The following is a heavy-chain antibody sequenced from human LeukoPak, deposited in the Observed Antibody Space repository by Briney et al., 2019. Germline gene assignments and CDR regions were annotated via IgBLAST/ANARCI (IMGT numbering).Heavy chain of an antibody. Sequence: SVKVSCKASGGTFSSYAISWVRQAPGQGLEWMGGIIPIFGTANYAQKFQGRVTITADESTSTAYMELSSLRSEDTAVYYCAREGAGYYYDSSGYYSPFDYWGQGTLVTVS. CDR1: GGTFSSYA. CDR2: IIPIFGTA. D-gene: IGHD3-22*01. V-gene: IGHV1-69*13. J-gene: IGHJ4*02. CDR3: AREGAGYYYDSSGYYSPFDY.